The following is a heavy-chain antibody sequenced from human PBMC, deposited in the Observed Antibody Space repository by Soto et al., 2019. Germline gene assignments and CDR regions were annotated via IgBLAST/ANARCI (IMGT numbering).Heavy chain of an antibody. J-gene: IGHJ4*02. Sequence: SETLSLTCTVSGGSISSGGYYWSWIRQHPGKGLEWIGYIYYSGSTYYNPSLKSRVTISVDTSKNQFSLKLSSVTAADTAVYYCARSGYYDSSGLLESFYFDYWGQGTLVTVSS. CDR1: GGSISSGGYY. CDR2: IYYSGST. V-gene: IGHV4-31*03. CDR3: ARSGYYDSSGLLESFYFDY. D-gene: IGHD3-22*01.